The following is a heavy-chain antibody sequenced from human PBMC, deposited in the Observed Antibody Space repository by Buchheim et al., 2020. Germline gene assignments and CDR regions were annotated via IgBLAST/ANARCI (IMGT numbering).Heavy chain of an antibody. CDR3: ASGYDFWSGYPRWFDP. J-gene: IGHJ5*02. V-gene: IGHV3-23*01. D-gene: IGHD3-3*01. CDR1: GFTFSSYA. CDR2: ISGSGGST. Sequence: EVQLLESGGGLVQPGGSLRLSCAASGFTFSSYAVSWLRQAPGKGLEWVSGISGSGGSTYYADSVRGRFTISRENSKNTLYLQMNSLRAEDTAVYYCASGYDFWSGYPRWFDPWGQGTL.